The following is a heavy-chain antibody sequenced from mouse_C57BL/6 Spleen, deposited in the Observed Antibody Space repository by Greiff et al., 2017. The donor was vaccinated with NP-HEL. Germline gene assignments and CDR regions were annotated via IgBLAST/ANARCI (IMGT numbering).Heavy chain of an antibody. D-gene: IGHD4-1*01. CDR1: GFTFSDYY. Sequence: EVKLMESEGGLVQPGSSMKLSCTASGFTFSDYYMAWVRQVPEKGLEWVANINYDGSSTYYLDSLKSRFIISRDNAKNILYLQMSSLKSEDTATYYCARDLGDAMDYWGQGTSVTVSS. J-gene: IGHJ4*01. CDR3: ARDLGDAMDY. CDR2: INYDGSST. V-gene: IGHV5-16*01.